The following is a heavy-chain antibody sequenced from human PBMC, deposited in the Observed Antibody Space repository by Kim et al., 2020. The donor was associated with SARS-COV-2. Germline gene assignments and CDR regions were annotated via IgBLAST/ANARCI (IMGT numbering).Heavy chain of an antibody. V-gene: IGHV1-69*13. CDR3: ARAGYRSLRYYYYGMDV. CDR2: IIPIFGTA. CDR1: GGTFSSYA. Sequence: SVNVSCKASGGTFSSYAISWVRQAPGQGLEWMGGIIPIFGTANYAQKFQGRVTITADESTSTAYMELSSLRSEDTAVYYCARAGYRSLRYYYYGMDVWGQGTTVTVSS. J-gene: IGHJ6*02. D-gene: IGHD6-19*01.